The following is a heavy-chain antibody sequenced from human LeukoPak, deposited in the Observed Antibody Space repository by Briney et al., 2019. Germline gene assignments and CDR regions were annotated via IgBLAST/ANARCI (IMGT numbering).Heavy chain of an antibody. V-gene: IGHV1-69*13. CDR3: ARDYDILTGSKRLDY. D-gene: IGHD3-9*01. J-gene: IGHJ4*02. Sequence: SVKVSCKASGGTFSSYAISWVRQAPGQGLEWMGGIIPIFGTANYAQKFQGRVTITADESTSTAYMELNSLRSEDTAVYYCARDYDILTGSKRLDYWGQGTLVTVSS. CDR2: IIPIFGTA. CDR1: GGTFSSYA.